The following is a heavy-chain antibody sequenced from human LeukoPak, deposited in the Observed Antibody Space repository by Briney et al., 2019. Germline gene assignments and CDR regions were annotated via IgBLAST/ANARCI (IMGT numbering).Heavy chain of an antibody. D-gene: IGHD3-10*01. Sequence: VGSLRLSCAASGFTFAIHAMTWVRQAPGKGLEWVSGISGDGASTHYAESVKGQFTISRDNSQNTLFLQMNSLRVEDTAIYYCAKDSYVSGRPLHTFDVWGQGTMVTVSS. CDR3: AKDSYVSGRPLHTFDV. CDR1: GFTFAIHA. CDR2: ISGDGAST. V-gene: IGHV3-23*01. J-gene: IGHJ3*01.